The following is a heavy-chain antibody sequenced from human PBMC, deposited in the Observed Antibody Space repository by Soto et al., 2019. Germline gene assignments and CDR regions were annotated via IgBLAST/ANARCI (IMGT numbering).Heavy chain of an antibody. J-gene: IGHJ4*02. CDR1: GYTFTSYY. CDR2: INPSGGST. Sequence: ASVKVSCKASGYTFTSYYMHWVRQAPGQGLEWMGIINPSGGSTSYAQKFQGRVTMTRDTSTSTVYMELSSLRSEDTAVYYCARDSILVVPAAMPGYYFGYWDQGTLVTVSS. CDR3: ARDSILVVPAAMPGYYFGY. D-gene: IGHD2-2*01. V-gene: IGHV1-46*01.